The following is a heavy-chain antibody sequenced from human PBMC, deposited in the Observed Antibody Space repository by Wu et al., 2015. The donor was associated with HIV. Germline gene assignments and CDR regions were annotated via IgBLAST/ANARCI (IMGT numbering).Heavy chain of an antibody. Sequence: QVQLVQSGAEVKKPGASVKVSCKASGYDLAGYYIHWVRLVPGQGLQWMGWISAYSGNTKYAQKFQGRVTITTDTSTSSAYMELRSLRSDDTAVYYCARGGVYGVNVGDYSYYYYIDVWGKGTTVTVSS. V-gene: IGHV1-18*04. CDR1: GYDLAGYY. CDR2: ISAYSGNT. J-gene: IGHJ6*03. CDR3: ARGGVYGVNVGDYSYYYYIDV. D-gene: IGHD4-23*01.